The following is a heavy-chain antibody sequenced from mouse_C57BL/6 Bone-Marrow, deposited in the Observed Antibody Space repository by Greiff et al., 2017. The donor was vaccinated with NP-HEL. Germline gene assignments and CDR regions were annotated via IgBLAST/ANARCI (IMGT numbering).Heavy chain of an antibody. J-gene: IGHJ3*01. CDR1: GYTFTSYG. Sequence: QVQLQQSGAELARPGASVTLSCKASGYTFTSYGISWVKQRTGQGLEWIGEIYPRSGNTYYNEKFKGKATLTADKSSSTAYMELRSLTSEDSAVYFCASRHPWFAYWGQGTLVTVSA. CDR2: IYPRSGNT. V-gene: IGHV1-81*01. CDR3: ASRHPWFAY.